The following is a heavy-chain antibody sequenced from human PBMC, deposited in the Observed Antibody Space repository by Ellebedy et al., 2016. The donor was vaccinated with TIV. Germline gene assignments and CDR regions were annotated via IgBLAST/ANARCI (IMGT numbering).Heavy chain of an antibody. CDR1: GFTFSHYA. CDR3: ARAVGSWGTGDPY. V-gene: IGHV3-33*01. CDR2: IWYDGSNE. D-gene: IGHD3-16*01. J-gene: IGHJ4*02. Sequence: GESLKISCAASGFTFSHYAMHWVRQAPGKGLEWVAVIWYDGSNEYYADSVKGRFTISRDNAKDTLHLQMNSVRVEDTAVYYCARAVGSWGTGDPYWGQGTLVSVSS.